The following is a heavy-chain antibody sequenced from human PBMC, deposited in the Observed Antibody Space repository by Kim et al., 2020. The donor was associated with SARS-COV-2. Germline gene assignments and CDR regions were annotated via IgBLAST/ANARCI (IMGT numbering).Heavy chain of an antibody. J-gene: IGHJ4*02. CDR3: ARASGGRYSYFDY. Sequence: SETLSLTCTVSGGSVSSGSYYWSWIRQPPGKGLEWIGFIHYSGSTKNNPSLKSRVTISVDTSKNQFSLKLNSVTAADTAVYYCARASGGRYSYFDYWCQG. V-gene: IGHV4-61*01. CDR2: IHYSGST. CDR1: GGSVSSGSYY. D-gene: IGHD1-26*01.